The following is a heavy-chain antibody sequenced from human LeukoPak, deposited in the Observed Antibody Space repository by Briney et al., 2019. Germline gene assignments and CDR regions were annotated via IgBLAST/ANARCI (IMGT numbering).Heavy chain of an antibody. J-gene: IGHJ4*02. CDR3: ARSSLAYCGGDCYSDLDY. D-gene: IGHD2-21*02. Sequence: GGSLRLSCAASGFTFRSYSMNWVRQAPGKGLEWVPSISSTSSYIFYADSVKGRFTISRDNAKNSLYLQMNGLRAEDTAVYYCARSSLAYCGGDCYSDLDYWGQGTMVTVSS. CDR2: ISSTSSYI. V-gene: IGHV3-21*06. CDR1: GFTFRSYS.